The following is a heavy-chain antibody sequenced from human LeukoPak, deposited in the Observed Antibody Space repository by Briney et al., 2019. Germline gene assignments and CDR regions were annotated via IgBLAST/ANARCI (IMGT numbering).Heavy chain of an antibody. CDR1: GFTFSSYA. CDR2: ISYDGSNK. V-gene: IGHV3-30-3*01. Sequence: GGSLRLSCAASGFTFSSYAMHWVRQAPGKGLEWVAVISYDGSNKYYADSVKGRYTISRDNSKNMLYLQMNSLRAEDTAVYYCARGRIVVVVAAEYFQHWGQGTLVTVSS. D-gene: IGHD2-15*01. J-gene: IGHJ1*01. CDR3: ARGRIVVVVAAEYFQH.